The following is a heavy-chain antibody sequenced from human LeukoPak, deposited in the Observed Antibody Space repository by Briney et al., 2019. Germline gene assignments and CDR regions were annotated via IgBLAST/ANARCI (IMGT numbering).Heavy chain of an antibody. Sequence: RPGGSLRLSCAASGFTFDDYGMSWVRQAPGKGLEWVSGINWNGGSTGYADSVKGRFTISRDNAKNSLYLQMNSLRAEDTALYYCARDFRQWLVLRVGYFDYWGQGTLVTVSS. D-gene: IGHD6-19*01. CDR3: ARDFRQWLVLRVGYFDY. CDR1: GFTFDDYG. V-gene: IGHV3-20*04. J-gene: IGHJ4*02. CDR2: INWNGGST.